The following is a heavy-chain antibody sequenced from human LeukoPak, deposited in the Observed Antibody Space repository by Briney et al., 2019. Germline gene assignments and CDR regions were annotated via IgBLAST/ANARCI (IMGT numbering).Heavy chain of an antibody. V-gene: IGHV4-61*02. Sequence: SETLSLTCTVSGGSISSGSYYWSWIRQPAGEGLEWIGRIYTSGSTNYNPSLKSRVTISVDTSKNQFSLKLSSVTAADTAVYYCARDSSLYSLDYWGQGTLVTVSS. J-gene: IGHJ4*02. CDR2: IYTSGST. D-gene: IGHD6-6*01. CDR1: GGSISSGSYY. CDR3: ARDSSLYSLDY.